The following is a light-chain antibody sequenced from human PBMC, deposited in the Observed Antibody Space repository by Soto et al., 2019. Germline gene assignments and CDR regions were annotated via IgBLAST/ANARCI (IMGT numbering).Light chain of an antibody. CDR1: RSDVGGYNY. J-gene: IGLJ1*01. V-gene: IGLV2-11*01. Sequence: QSVLTQPRSVSGSPGQSVTISCAGTRSDVGGYNYVSWYQQYPGKAPTLMIYDVSKRPSGVPDRFSGSKSGNTASLTISGLQAEDEADFYCCSYAGSYTGVFGRGTKVTVL. CDR2: DVS. CDR3: CSYAGSYTGV.